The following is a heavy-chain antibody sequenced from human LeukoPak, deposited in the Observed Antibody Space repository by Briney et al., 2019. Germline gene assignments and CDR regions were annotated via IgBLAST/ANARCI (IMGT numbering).Heavy chain of an antibody. D-gene: IGHD4-17*01. CDR1: GYTLTSYY. Sequence: GASVKVSCKASGYTLTSYYIHCVRQAPGQGLECMGIINPSGGNTTYAQKFQGRDTMTRDTSTSTVYMELRSLRSEDTAVYYCARVGRSTYGAFDYWGQGGLV. CDR2: INPSGGNT. V-gene: IGHV1-46*01. CDR3: ARVGRSTYGAFDY. J-gene: IGHJ4*02.